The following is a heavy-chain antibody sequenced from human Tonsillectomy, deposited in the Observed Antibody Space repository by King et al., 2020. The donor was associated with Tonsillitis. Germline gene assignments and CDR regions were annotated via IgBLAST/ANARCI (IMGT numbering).Heavy chain of an antibody. Sequence: EVQLVESGGGLVQPGGSLRLSCAASGFTVSSNYMSWVRQAPGKGLEWVSVIYSGGSTYYADSVKGRFTISRDNSKNTLYLQMNSLRAEDTAVYYCASSYLYDSSGYNDAFDIWGQGTMVTVSS. D-gene: IGHD3-22*01. V-gene: IGHV3-66*01. CDR1: GFTVSSNY. CDR3: ASSYLYDSSGYNDAFDI. J-gene: IGHJ3*02. CDR2: IYSGGST.